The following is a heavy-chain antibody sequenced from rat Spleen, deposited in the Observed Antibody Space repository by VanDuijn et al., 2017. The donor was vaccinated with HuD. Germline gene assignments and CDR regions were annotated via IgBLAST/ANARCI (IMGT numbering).Heavy chain of an antibody. CDR2: ISYDGSST. CDR3: ARQDYYSAGVMDA. V-gene: IGHV5-29*01. CDR1: GFTFSDYY. J-gene: IGHJ4*01. D-gene: IGHD1-1*01. Sequence: EVQLVESGGGLVQPGRSLKLSCAASGFTFSDYYMAWVRQAPTKGLEWVATISYDGSSTYYRDSVKGRFTISRDNAKSTLYLQMDSLRSEDTATYYCARQDYYSAGVMDAWGQGTSVTVSS.